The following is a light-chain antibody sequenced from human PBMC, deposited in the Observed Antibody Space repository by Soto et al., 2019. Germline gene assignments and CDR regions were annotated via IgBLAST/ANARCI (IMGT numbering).Light chain of an antibody. V-gene: IGKV3-11*01. CDR2: DAS. CDR3: QQRSSWT. CDR1: QSVSSF. J-gene: IGKJ1*01. Sequence: EIVLTQSPATLSLSPGERATLSCRASQSVSSFLGWYQQKPGQAPRLLIYDASNRATGIPARFSGSGSGTDFTLTISSLEPEDFAVYYCQQRSSWTFGQGTKVDNK.